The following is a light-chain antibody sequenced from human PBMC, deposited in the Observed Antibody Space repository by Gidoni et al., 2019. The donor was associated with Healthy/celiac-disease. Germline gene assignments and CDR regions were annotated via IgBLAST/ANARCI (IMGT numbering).Light chain of an antibody. CDR1: SSNIERNT. CDR3: AAWDDSLNGYWV. Sequence: QSVLTQSPSASGTPGQRVTIPCSGSSSNIERNTVNWYQQPPGTSPKLLIYRNNQRPSGVPDRCSGSNSGTSASLAISGLQSEDEADYYCAAWDDSLNGYWVFGGGTKLTVL. CDR2: RNN. V-gene: IGLV1-44*01. J-gene: IGLJ3*02.